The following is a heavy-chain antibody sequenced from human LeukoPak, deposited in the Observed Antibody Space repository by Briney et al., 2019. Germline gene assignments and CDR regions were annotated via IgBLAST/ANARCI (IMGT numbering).Heavy chain of an antibody. CDR3: AREHSSGYYFDAFDI. CDR2: INPNSGGT. J-gene: IGHJ3*02. V-gene: IGHV1-2*02. Sequence: SVKVSCKASGYTFTGYYMHWVRQAPGQGPEWMGWINPNSGGTNYAQKFQGRVTMTRDTSISTAYMELSRLRSDDTAVYYCAREHSSGYYFDAFDIWGQGTMVTVSS. CDR1: GYTFTGYY. D-gene: IGHD3-22*01.